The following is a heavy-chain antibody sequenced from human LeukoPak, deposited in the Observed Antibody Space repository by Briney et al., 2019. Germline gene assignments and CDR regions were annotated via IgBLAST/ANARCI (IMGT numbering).Heavy chain of an antibody. CDR1: GFTFSSYA. CDR3: ARGIAVAGTELLHDDAFDI. V-gene: IGHV3-30*04. CDR2: ISYGGSNK. Sequence: PGRSLRLSCAASGFTFSSYAMHWVRQAPGKGLEWVAVISYGGSNKYYADSVKGRFTISRDNSKNTLYLQMNSLRAEDTAVYYCARGIAVAGTELLHDDAFDIWGQGTMVTVSS. J-gene: IGHJ3*02. D-gene: IGHD6-19*01.